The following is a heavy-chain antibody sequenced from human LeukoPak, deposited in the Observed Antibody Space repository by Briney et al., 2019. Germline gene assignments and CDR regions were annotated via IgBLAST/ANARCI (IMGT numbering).Heavy chain of an antibody. CDR3: ARGDFWSGYYGYYYYYYMDV. J-gene: IGHJ6*03. CDR1: GYTFTSYG. V-gene: IGHV1-69*13. Sequence: GASVKVSCKASGYTFTSYGISWVRQAPGKGLEWMGGIIPIFGTANYAQKFQGRVTITADESASTAYMELSSLRSEDTAVYYCARGDFWSGYYGYYYYYYMDVWGKGTTVTVSS. D-gene: IGHD3-3*01. CDR2: IIPIFGTA.